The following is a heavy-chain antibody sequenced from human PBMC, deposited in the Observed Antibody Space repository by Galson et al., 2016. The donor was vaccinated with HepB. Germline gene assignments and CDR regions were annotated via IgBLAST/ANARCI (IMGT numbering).Heavy chain of an antibody. Sequence: SLRLSCAASGFTFSNAWMSWVRPAPGKGVEWVGRIKSKTDGGTTDYAAPVKGRFSISRDDSKNTLYLQMNSLKTEDTPVYYFRYGMDVWGQGTTVTVSS. CDR2: IKSKTDGGTT. V-gene: IGHV3-15*01. CDR1: GFTFSNAW. CDR3: RYGMDV. J-gene: IGHJ6*02.